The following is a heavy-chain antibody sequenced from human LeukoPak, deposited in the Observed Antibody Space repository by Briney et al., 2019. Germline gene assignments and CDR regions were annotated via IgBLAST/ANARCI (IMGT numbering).Heavy chain of an antibody. V-gene: IGHV4-4*07. CDR1: GGSISSYY. Sequence: PSETLSLTCTVSGGSISSYYWSWIRQPAGKGLEWIGRIYTSGSTNYNPSLKSRVTMSVGTSKNQFSLKLSSVTAADTAVYYCARAHYDILTGGAFDIWGQGTMVTVSS. J-gene: IGHJ3*02. D-gene: IGHD3-9*01. CDR3: ARAHYDILTGGAFDI. CDR2: IYTSGST.